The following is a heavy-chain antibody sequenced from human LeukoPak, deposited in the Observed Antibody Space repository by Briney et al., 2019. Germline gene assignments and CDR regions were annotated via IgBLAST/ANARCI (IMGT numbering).Heavy chain of an antibody. D-gene: IGHD2-21*02. Sequence: AGGSLRLSCAASGFTFSDYYMSWIRQAPGKGLEWVSYISSSGSTIYYADSVKGRFTISRDNAKNSLYLQMNSLRAEDTAVYYCARAPAYCGGDCYSGGYFDYWGQGTLVTVSS. CDR3: ARAPAYCGGDCYSGGYFDY. V-gene: IGHV3-11*01. CDR1: GFTFSDYY. J-gene: IGHJ4*02. CDR2: ISSSGSTI.